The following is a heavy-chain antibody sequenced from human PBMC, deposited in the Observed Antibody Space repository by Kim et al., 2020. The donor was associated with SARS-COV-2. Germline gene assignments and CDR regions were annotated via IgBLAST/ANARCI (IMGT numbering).Heavy chain of an antibody. Sequence: GGSLRLSYVASGFTYDGFAMHWLRQAPGKGLEWVSIISGNGGTTYYADSVKGRVTISRDNSKNSLYLQMNSLRIEDTALYYCAKDLGYSGFHYAMNVWGQGTTVIVSS. J-gene: IGHJ6*02. D-gene: IGHD5-12*01. CDR2: ISGNGGTT. CDR1: GFTYDGFA. CDR3: AKDLGYSGFHYAMNV. V-gene: IGHV3-43*02.